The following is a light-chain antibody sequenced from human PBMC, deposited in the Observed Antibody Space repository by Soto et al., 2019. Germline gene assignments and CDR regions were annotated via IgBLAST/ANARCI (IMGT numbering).Light chain of an antibody. CDR3: QQYGSSPTT. CDR1: QSVTSNY. J-gene: IGKJ1*01. Sequence: EIVLTQSPGTLSLSPGERATLSCRASQSVTSNYLAWYQQKPGQAPRLLIFGASIRDTGIPDRISGSGSGTDFILTIIRLELEDFAVYHCQQYGSSPTTFGQGTKVEI. V-gene: IGKV3-20*01. CDR2: GAS.